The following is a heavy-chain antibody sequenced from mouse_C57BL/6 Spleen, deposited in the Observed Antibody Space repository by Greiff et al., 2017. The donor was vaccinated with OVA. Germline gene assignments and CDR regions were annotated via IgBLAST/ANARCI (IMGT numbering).Heavy chain of an antibody. Sequence: EVHLVESGGDLVKPGGSLKLSCAASGFTFSSYGMSWVRQTPDKRLEWVATISSGGSYTYYPDSVKGRFTISRDNAKNTLYLQMSSLKSEDTAMYYCARGDYYGRGYFDVWGTGTTVTVSS. J-gene: IGHJ1*03. D-gene: IGHD1-1*01. V-gene: IGHV5-6*01. CDR2: ISSGGSYT. CDR3: ARGDYYGRGYFDV. CDR1: GFTFSSYG.